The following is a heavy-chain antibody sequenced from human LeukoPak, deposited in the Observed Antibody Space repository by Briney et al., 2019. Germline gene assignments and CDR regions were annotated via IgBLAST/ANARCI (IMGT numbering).Heavy chain of an antibody. J-gene: IGHJ4*02. D-gene: IGHD1-14*01. CDR1: GFTFSSYW. CDR3: ARLPTGSPLHY. CDR2: ISSDGSST. V-gene: IGHV3-74*01. Sequence: PGGSLRLSCAASGFTFSSYWMHWVRQAPGKGLVWVSSISSDGSSTRYADSVKGRFTISRDNAKDTLYLQMNSLRAEDTAVYYCARLPTGSPLHYWGQGTLVTVSS.